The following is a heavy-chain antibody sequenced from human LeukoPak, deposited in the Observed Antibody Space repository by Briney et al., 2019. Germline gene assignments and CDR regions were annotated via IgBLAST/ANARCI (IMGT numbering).Heavy chain of an antibody. CDR2: ISYDGSNK. Sequence: GGSLRLSCAASGFTFSTYGMHWVRQAPGKGLEWVAVISYDGSNKYYADSVKGRFTISRDNSKNTLYLQMNSLRAEDTAVYYCAREGRWLVPPDYYYYMDVWGKGTTVTVSS. CDR3: AREGRWLVPPDYYYYMDV. J-gene: IGHJ6*03. V-gene: IGHV3-30*19. CDR1: GFTFSTYG. D-gene: IGHD6-19*01.